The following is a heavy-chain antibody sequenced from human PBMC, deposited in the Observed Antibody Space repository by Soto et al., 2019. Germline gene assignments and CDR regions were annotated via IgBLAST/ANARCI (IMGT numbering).Heavy chain of an antibody. V-gene: IGHV4-39*01. J-gene: IGHJ4*02. CDR3: VRLWPPPYSDALTDYTDAFDY. D-gene: IGHD3-9*01. CDR2: ISYSGST. Sequence: SETLSLTCTVSGGSISSDSYYWGWIRQSPKKGLERIASISYSGSTYYNPTLKSRLNISVDTSKSQFSLKLSSVTAADTAVYYCVRLWPPPYSDALTDYTDAFDYWGQGTLVTVSS. CDR1: GGSISSDSYY.